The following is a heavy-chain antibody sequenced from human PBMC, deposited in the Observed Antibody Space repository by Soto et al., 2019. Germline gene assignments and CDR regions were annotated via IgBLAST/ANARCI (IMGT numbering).Heavy chain of an antibody. V-gene: IGHV3-9*01. CDR1: GFTFSSYA. Sequence: GGSLRLSCAASGFTFSSYAMHWVRPAPGKGLEWVSYISWNSGKVDYVDSVKGRFTISRDNAKNSLYLQMNSLRPEDTAFYYCAKETHSGNTYFEAFDMWGQGTMVTVSS. D-gene: IGHD6-13*01. CDR3: AKETHSGNTYFEAFDM. CDR2: ISWNSGKV. J-gene: IGHJ3*02.